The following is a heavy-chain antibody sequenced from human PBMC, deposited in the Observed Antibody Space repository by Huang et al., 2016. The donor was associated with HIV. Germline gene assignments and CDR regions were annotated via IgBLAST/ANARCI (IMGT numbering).Heavy chain of an antibody. CDR1: GFSFSSCN. CDR2: ISETGSVI. CDR3: ARGYSSSWLYN. Sequence: EEQLVESGGGLVQPGGSLRLFCAASGFSFSSCNMNWVRQAPGKGLEWLSDISETGSVITYADCGKGRFTVSRDNAKNSLYLQMDSMRAEDTAVYYCARGYSSSWLYNWGQGTLVTVSS. V-gene: IGHV3-48*01. D-gene: IGHD6-13*01. J-gene: IGHJ4*02.